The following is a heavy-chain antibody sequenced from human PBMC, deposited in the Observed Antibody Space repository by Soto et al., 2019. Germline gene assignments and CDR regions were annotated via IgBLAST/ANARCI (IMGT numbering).Heavy chain of an antibody. CDR3: ARGYGAGSYFSDY. CDR1: GFTVGSNY. J-gene: IGHJ4*02. CDR2: SYSGGET. D-gene: IGHD3-10*01. V-gene: IGHV3-53*01. Sequence: QLVESGGGLVQPGGSLRLSCAASGFTVGSNYMTWVRQAPGKGLEWVSGSYSGGETYYADSVKGRFSISRDNFKNTLYLHMNSLKAEDTATYYCARGYGAGSYFSDYWGQGTLVTVSS.